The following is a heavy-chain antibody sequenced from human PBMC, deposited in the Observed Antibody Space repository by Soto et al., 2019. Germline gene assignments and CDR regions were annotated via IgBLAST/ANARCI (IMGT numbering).Heavy chain of an antibody. CDR3: AKASGWFGEFDY. J-gene: IGHJ4*02. CDR1: GFTFSSYA. V-gene: IGHV3-23*01. CDR2: TSGSGGST. D-gene: IGHD3-10*01. Sequence: EVQLLESGGGLVQPGGSLRLSCAASGFTFSSYAMSWVRQAPGKGLEWVSATSGSGGSTYYADSVKGRFTISRDNSKNTLYLQMNSLRAEDTAVYYCAKASGWFGEFDYWGQGTLVTVSS.